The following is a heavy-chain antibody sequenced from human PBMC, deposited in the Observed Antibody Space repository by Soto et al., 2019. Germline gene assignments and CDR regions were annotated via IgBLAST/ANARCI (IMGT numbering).Heavy chain of an antibody. CDR1: GFTFSRDG. J-gene: IGHJ4*02. V-gene: IGHV3-23*01. D-gene: IGHD6-19*01. CDR3: AKPGYLEQWLVRGYFDY. CDR2: ITDNGGST. Sequence: PGGSLRLSCAASGFTFSRDGMSWVRQAPGKGLEWVSLITDNGGSTYYADSVKGRFTISRDNTKNTLFLQMNSLRAEDTAVYYCAKPGYLEQWLVRGYFDYWGQGAMVTVSS.